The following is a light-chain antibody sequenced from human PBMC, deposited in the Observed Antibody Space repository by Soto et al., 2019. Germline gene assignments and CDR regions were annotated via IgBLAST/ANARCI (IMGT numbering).Light chain of an antibody. V-gene: IGKV2-28*01. CDR2: LGS. CDR3: MQPLENFRT. Sequence: VLTQSPLSLSVTPGEAASISCMSSARLLHKNGYNYVDWYMQKPGQSPQLLIYLGSNRASGVPDRFSGSGSDTYFTLEISRVEADDVGVYYCMQPLENFRTFGQGTKVDIK. CDR1: ARLLHKNGYNY. J-gene: IGKJ1*01.